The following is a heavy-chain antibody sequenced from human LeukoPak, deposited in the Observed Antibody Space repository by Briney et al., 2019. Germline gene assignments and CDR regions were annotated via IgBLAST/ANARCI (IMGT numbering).Heavy chain of an antibody. CDR1: GFTFSSYA. CDR3: ARAFGLKDNWFDP. CDR2: ISYDGSNK. Sequence: PGGSLRLSCAASGFTFSSYAMHWVRQAPGKGLEWVAVISYDGSNKYYADSVKGRFTISRDNSKNTLYLQMNSLRAEDTAVYYCARAFGLKDNWFDPWGQGTLVTVSS. V-gene: IGHV3-30-3*01. D-gene: IGHD3/OR15-3a*01. J-gene: IGHJ5*02.